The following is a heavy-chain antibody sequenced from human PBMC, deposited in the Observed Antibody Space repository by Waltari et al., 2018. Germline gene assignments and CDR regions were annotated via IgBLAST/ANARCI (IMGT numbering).Heavy chain of an antibody. CDR1: NGSLNNHY. Sequence: QVHLQESGPGLVKPSETLSLTCTVSNGSLNNHYWSWIRQPPGKRMEWIGWINQITGDTNYNPSLESRVIISSDISKNQFSLKLTSVTAADTAIYYCAREGSLYSSTGGWIGTWGQGMLVTVSS. J-gene: IGHJ5*01. D-gene: IGHD2-2*01. V-gene: IGHV4-59*11. CDR3: AREGSLYSSTGGWIGT. CDR2: INQITGDT.